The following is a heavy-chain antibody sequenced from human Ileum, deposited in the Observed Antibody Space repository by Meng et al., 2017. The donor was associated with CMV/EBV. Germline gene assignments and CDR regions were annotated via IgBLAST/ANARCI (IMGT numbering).Heavy chain of an antibody. CDR1: GGCVNNYA. V-gene: IGHV1-69*01. J-gene: IGHJ4*02. CDR3: SRGCPYGAKHFDY. CDR2: IITSIKTS. D-gene: IGHD2-8*01. Sequence: VQLVEAAAEGKMTGSSVMVRANAAGGCVNNYALSWGRQAAGQGLEWLGCIITSIKTSTNAPKSEGRLIISARATTRTTLIVLTGRTTDDTAVEYCSRGCPYGAKHFDYWGQGTLVTVSS.